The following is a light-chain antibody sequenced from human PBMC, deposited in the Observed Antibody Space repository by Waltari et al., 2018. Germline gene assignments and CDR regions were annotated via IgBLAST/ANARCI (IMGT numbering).Light chain of an antibody. V-gene: IGKV2D-29*01. Sequence: EILMTQTPLSLSVTPGQSASISCKSSQSLLHTDGKTYLYWYLRKPGQPPQLLIYELTKRFSGVADRFSGSGSGTDFTLKISRVEAEDVGFYYCMQSKQFPLTFGGGTKVEIK. J-gene: IGKJ4*01. CDR2: ELT. CDR1: QSLLHTDGKTY. CDR3: MQSKQFPLT.